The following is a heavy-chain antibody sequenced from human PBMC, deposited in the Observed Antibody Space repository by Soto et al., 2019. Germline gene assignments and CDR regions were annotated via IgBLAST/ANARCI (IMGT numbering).Heavy chain of an antibody. D-gene: IGHD3-22*01. CDR3: ARDYDSSGYPRYYFDY. J-gene: IGHJ4*02. Sequence: GGSLRLSCAASGLTFSSYGMHWVRQAPGKGLEWVAVIWYDGSNKYYADSVKGRFTISRDNSKNTLYLQMNSLRAEDTAVYYCARDYDSSGYPRYYFDYWGQGTLVTVSS. CDR1: GLTFSSYG. CDR2: IWYDGSNK. V-gene: IGHV3-33*01.